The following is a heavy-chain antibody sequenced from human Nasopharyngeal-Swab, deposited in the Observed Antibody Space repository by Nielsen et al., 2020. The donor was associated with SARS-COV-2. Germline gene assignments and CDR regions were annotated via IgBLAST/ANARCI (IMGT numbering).Heavy chain of an antibody. D-gene: IGHD5-24*01. CDR3: ARRSGYTYYYTMDV. Sequence: SETLSLTCSVSGGSISSYKWSWIRQPAGKGLEWIGHIFYSGNTYYNPSLGSRVTISVDTSRDQFSLKLSSVTAADTAVYYCARRSGYTYYYTMDVWGQGTTVTVSS. V-gene: IGHV4-59*06. J-gene: IGHJ6*02. CDR1: GGSISSYK. CDR2: IFYSGNT.